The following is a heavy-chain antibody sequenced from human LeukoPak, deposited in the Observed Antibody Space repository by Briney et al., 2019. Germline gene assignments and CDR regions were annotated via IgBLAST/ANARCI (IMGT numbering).Heavy chain of an antibody. D-gene: IGHD4-17*01. CDR1: GFTFSSYG. CDR2: ISYDGSNK. CDR3: AREGSRMTTDAPDFDY. Sequence: GRSLRLSCAASGFTFSSYGMHWVRQAPGKGLEWVAVISYDGSNKYYADSVKGRFTISRDNSKNTLYLQMNSLRAEDTAVYYCAREGSRMTTDAPDFDYWGQGTLVTVSS. V-gene: IGHV3-30*03. J-gene: IGHJ4*02.